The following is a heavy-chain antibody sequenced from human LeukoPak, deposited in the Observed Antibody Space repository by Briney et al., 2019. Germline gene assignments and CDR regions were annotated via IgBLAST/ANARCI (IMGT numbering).Heavy chain of an antibody. CDR2: INHSGST. V-gene: IGHV4-34*01. D-gene: IGHD5-18*01. CDR1: GGSFSGYY. CDR3: ARGDGYSYGFDY. Sequence: PETLSLTCAVYGGSFSGYYWSWIRQPPGKGLEWIGEINHSGSTNYNPSLKSRVTISVDTSKNQFSLKLSSVTAADTAVYYCARGDGYSYGFDYWGQGTLVTVSS. J-gene: IGHJ4*02.